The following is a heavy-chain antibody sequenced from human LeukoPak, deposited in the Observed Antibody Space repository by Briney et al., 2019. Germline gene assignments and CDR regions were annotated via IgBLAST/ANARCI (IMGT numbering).Heavy chain of an antibody. V-gene: IGHV3-21*01. CDR3: ARGKKFDWFYPSNWFDP. Sequence: GGSLRLSCAASGFTFSSYSMNWVRQAPGKGLEWVSSISSSSTYIYYADSVKGRFTISRDNAKNSLYLQMNSLRAEDTAVYYCARGKKFDWFYPSNWFDPWGQGTLVTVSS. CDR1: GFTFSSYS. J-gene: IGHJ5*02. D-gene: IGHD3-9*01. CDR2: ISSSSTYI.